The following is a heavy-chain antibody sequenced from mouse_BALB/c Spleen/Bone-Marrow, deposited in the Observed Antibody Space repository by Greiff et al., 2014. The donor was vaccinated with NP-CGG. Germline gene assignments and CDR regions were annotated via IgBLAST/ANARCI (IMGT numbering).Heavy chain of an antibody. CDR3: ARYSYGSRGYYFDY. D-gene: IGHD1-1*01. J-gene: IGHJ2*01. CDR1: GFNIKDTY. CDR2: IDPANGNT. Sequence: VQLQQSGAELVKPGASVKLSCTASGFNIKDTYMHWVKQRPEQGLEWIGRIDPANGNTKYDPKFQGKATITADTSSNTAYLQLSSLTSEDTAVYYCARYSYGSRGYYFDYWGQGTTLTVPS. V-gene: IGHV14-3*02.